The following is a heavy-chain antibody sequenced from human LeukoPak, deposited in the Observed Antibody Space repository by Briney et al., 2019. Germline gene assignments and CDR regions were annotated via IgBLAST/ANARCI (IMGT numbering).Heavy chain of an antibody. J-gene: IGHJ4*02. CDR3: ARGSCSSTSCPPADY. V-gene: IGHV1-2*02. D-gene: IGHD2-2*01. Sequence: GASVKVSCKASGYTFTGYYMHWVRQAPGQGLEWMGWINPNSGGTNYAQKFQGRVTMTRDTSISTAYMELSRLRSDDTAVYYCARGSCSSTSCPPADYWGQGTLVTVSS. CDR2: INPNSGGT. CDR1: GYTFTGYY.